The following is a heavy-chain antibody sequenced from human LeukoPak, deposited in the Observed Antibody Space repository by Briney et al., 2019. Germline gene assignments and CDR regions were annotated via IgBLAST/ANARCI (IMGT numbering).Heavy chain of an antibody. V-gene: IGHV3-48*01. Sequence: GGSLRLSCAASGFTFSSYSMNWVRQAPGKGLEWVSYISSSSKTIYYADSVKGRFTISRDNAKNSLYLQMNSLRVEDTAVYYCASSSNGYYYWGQGTLVTVSS. J-gene: IGHJ4*02. CDR1: GFTFSSYS. CDR2: ISSSSKTI. D-gene: IGHD6-19*01. CDR3: ASSSNGYYY.